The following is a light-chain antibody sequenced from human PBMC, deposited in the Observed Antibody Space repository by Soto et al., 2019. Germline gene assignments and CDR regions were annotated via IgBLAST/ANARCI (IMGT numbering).Light chain of an antibody. Sequence: QSALTQPASVSGSPGQSITISCTGTSSDVGSYNLVSWYQQNPGKAPKLMIYEVSKRPSGVSNRFSGSKSGNTASLTSSGLQAEDEADYYCCSYAGNNRVFGTGTKVTVL. CDR1: SSDVGSYNL. CDR2: EVS. CDR3: CSYAGNNRV. J-gene: IGLJ1*01. V-gene: IGLV2-23*02.